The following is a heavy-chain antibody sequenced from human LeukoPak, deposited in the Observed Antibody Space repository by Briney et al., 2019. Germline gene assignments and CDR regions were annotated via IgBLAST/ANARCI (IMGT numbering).Heavy chain of an antibody. J-gene: IGHJ3*02. CDR1: GFTLSSYW. CDR3: ARLYCSSTSCYVGAFDI. V-gene: IGHV3-7*04. CDR2: IKQDGSEK. Sequence: GGSLRLSCAASGFTLSSYWMSWVRQAPGKGLEWVANIKQDGSEKYYVDSVKGRFTISRDNAKNSLYLQMNSLRAEDTAVYYCARLYCSSTSCYVGAFDIWGQGTMVTVSS. D-gene: IGHD2-2*01.